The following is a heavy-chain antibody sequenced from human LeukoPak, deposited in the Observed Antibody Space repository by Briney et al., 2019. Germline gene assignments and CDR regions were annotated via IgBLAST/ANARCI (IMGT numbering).Heavy chain of an antibody. D-gene: IGHD3-3*01. CDR3: ARWVNFWSGLDY. CDR2: MNPNSGNT. Sequence: ASVKVSCKASGYTFTSYDINWVRQATGQGLEWMGWMNPNSGNTGYAQKFQGRVTITRNTSISTVYMELSSLRSEDTAVYYCARWVNFWSGLDYWGQGTLVSVSS. CDR1: GYTFTSYD. J-gene: IGHJ4*02. V-gene: IGHV1-8*03.